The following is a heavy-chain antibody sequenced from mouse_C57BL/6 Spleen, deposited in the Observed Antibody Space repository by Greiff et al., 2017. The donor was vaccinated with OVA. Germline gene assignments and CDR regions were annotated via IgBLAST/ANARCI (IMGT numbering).Heavy chain of an antibody. D-gene: IGHD2-1*01. CDR1: GFNIKDYY. CDR3: AECYYGNQYYFDY. J-gene: IGHJ2*01. Sequence: EVKLQESGAELVKPGASVKLSCTASGFNIKDYYMHWVKQRTEQGLEWIGRIDPEDGETKYAPKFQGKATITADTSSNTAYLQLSSLTSEDTAVYYCAECYYGNQYYFDYWGQGTTLTVSS. CDR2: IDPEDGET. V-gene: IGHV14-2*01.